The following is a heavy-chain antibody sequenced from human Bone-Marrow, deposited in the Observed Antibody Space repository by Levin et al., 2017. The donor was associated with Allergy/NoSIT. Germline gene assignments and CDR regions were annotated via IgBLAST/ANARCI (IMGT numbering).Heavy chain of an antibody. J-gene: IGHJ6*02. V-gene: IGHV3-48*01. CDR2: ISSISSVI. D-gene: IGHD3-16*01. Sequence: GGSLRLSCEASGFTFSSYTMNWVRQAPGKGLECVSYISSISSVIYYADSVKGRFTISRDNAKNSLYLQMNSLRAEDTAVYYCARGGSDYVTKCYYYGMDVWGQGTTLTVSS. CDR3: ARGGSDYVTKCYYYGMDV. CDR1: GFTFSSYT.